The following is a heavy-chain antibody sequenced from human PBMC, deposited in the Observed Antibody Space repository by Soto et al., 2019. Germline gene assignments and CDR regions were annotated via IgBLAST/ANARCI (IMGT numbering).Heavy chain of an antibody. J-gene: IGHJ6*02. Sequence: EVQLVESGGGLVKPGGSLRLSCAASGFTFSSYSMNWVRQAPGKGLEWVSSISSSSSYIYYADSVKGRFTISRDNAKNSLYLQMNSLRAEDTAVYYCARDRSGRSYYGMDVWGQGTTVTVSS. CDR2: ISSSSSYI. D-gene: IGHD3-10*01. CDR3: ARDRSGRSYYGMDV. CDR1: GFTFSSYS. V-gene: IGHV3-21*01.